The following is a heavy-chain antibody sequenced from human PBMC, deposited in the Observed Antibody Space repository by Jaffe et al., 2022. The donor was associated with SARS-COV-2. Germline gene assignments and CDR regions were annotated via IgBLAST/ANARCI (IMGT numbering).Heavy chain of an antibody. CDR3: ARVSSPYDYFYYYMDV. D-gene: IGHD2-2*01. Sequence: QGQLVESGGGVVVPGGSLRLSCAASRFTFSNYAMHWLRQAPGKGLEWVTLISHDGGDQYYADSVQGRFTVSRDNSKNTLYLEMNSLRTEDSALYYCARVSSPYDYFYYYMDVWGKGTMVTVSS. CDR1: RFTFSNYA. J-gene: IGHJ6*03. CDR2: ISHDGGDQ. V-gene: IGHV3-30*04.